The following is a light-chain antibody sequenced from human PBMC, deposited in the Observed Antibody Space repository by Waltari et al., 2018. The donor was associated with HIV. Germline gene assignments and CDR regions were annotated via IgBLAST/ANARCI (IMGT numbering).Light chain of an antibody. V-gene: IGLV2-23*02. J-gene: IGLJ1*01. CDR2: EVS. Sequence: QSALTQPASVSGSPGQSITISCTGTSSDVGSYNLVPWYQQHPGKATKPRIYEVSKGPSRVSNHFAASKSGSAASRTSGGLQAEDEADYYSCSYADSSTYVFGNETKSNV. CDR3: CSYADSSTYV. CDR1: SSDVGSYNL.